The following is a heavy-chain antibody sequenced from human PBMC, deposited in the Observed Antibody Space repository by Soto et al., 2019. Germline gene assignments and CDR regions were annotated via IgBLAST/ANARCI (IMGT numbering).Heavy chain of an antibody. D-gene: IGHD5-12*01. CDR3: AKDPPSPWTADWVDP. Sequence: EEQVSESGGGLVQSGGSLRLSCAASGFNFNTFAMSWIRQAPGKGLEWVSHISSSGDSRDYADSVRGRFTISRDNSKNVLFLQMNSLRADDTATYYCAKDPPSPWTADWVDPWGKGTLLTVSS. CDR2: ISSSGDSR. J-gene: IGHJ5*02. CDR1: GFNFNTFA. V-gene: IGHV3-23*01.